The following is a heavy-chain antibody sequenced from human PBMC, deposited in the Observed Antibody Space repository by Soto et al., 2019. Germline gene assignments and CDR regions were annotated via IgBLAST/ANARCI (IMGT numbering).Heavy chain of an antibody. Sequence: QVQLVESGGGVVQPGRSVRLSCADSGFSFSNYAMYWVRQAPGKGLEWVAVISYDGSNKYYADSVRGRFTISRDNSKNTLYLQMTSLRGEDTAVYYCAKPGAGGRFLEWSVDYWGQGTLVTVSS. V-gene: IGHV3-30*18. J-gene: IGHJ4*02. CDR3: AKPGAGGRFLEWSVDY. D-gene: IGHD3-3*01. CDR1: GFSFSNYA. CDR2: ISYDGSNK.